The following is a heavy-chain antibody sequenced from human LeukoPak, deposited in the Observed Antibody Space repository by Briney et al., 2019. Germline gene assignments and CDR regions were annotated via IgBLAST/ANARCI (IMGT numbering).Heavy chain of an antibody. CDR1: GYSFTSYW. Sequence: GESLKISCKGSGYSFTSYWIGWVRQMPGKGLEWMGIIHPGDSDTRYSPSFQGQVTISADKSISTAYLQWSSLKASDTAMYYCARRAYYDSSGYYYYFDYWGQGTLVTVSS. V-gene: IGHV5-51*01. CDR2: IHPGDSDT. CDR3: ARRAYYDSSGYYYYFDY. J-gene: IGHJ4*02. D-gene: IGHD3-22*01.